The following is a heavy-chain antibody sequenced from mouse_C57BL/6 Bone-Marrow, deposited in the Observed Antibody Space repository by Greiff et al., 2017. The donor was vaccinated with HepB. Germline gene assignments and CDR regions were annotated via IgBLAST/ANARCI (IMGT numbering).Heavy chain of an antibody. CDR2: INPYNGGT. CDR3: ARKEGLYYEKAMDY. J-gene: IGHJ4*01. D-gene: IGHD2-4*01. CDR1: GYTFTDYY. V-gene: IGHV1-19*01. Sequence: VQLQQSGPVLVKPGASVKMSCKASGYTFTDYYMNWVKQSHGKSLEWIGVINPYNGGTSYNQKFKGKATLTVDKSSSTAYMELNSLTSEDSAVYYCARKEGLYYEKAMDYWGQGTSVTVSS.